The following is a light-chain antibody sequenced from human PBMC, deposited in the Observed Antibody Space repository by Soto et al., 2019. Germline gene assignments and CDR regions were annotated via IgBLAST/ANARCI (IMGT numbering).Light chain of an antibody. CDR3: QSYDSSLSGVV. CDR2: GNS. J-gene: IGLJ2*01. V-gene: IGLV1-40*01. Sequence: QSVLTQPPSVSGAPGQRVTISCTGSSSNIGAGYDVHRYLQLPGTAPKPLIHGNSNRPSGVPDRFSGSKSGTAASLAITGLQAEDEADYYCQSYDSSLSGVVFGGGTKLTVL. CDR1: SSNIGAGYD.